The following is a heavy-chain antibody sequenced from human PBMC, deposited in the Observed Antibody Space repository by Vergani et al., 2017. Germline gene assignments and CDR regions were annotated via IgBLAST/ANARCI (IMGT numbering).Heavy chain of an antibody. V-gene: IGHV3-23*01. D-gene: IGHD2/OR15-2a*01. Sequence: QLSESGGGLVQPGGSLRLSCAASGFTFSSYAMTWVRQAPGKGLEWVSGISGSGVSTYYADSGKGRFTISRDNSKNTLYLQMNSLRAEDTAVYYCAKDHSRLSYYFEYWGQGTLVTVSS. CDR1: GFTFSSYA. J-gene: IGHJ4*02. CDR3: AKDHSRLSYYFEY. CDR2: ISGSGVST.